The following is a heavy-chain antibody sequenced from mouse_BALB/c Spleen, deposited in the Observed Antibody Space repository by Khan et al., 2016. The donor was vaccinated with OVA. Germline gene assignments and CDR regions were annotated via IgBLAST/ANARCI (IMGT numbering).Heavy chain of an antibody. CDR1: GFSLTTYG. Sequence: VQLVESGPGLVQPSQSLSITCTVSGFSLTTYGVHWVRQSPGKGLEWLGVIWSGGITDYNAPFISRLSISKDNSKSQVFFKMNSLQANDTAIDYCARNYDYDEGLAYWGQGTLVTVSA. J-gene: IGHJ3*01. V-gene: IGHV2-2*02. CDR2: IWSGGIT. D-gene: IGHD2-4*01. CDR3: ARNYDYDEGLAY.